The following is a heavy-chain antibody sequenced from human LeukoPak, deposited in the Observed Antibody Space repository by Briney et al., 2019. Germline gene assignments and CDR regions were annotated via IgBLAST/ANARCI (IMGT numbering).Heavy chain of an antibody. V-gene: IGHV5-51*01. D-gene: IGHD1-7*01. CDR2: VYPGDSDT. Sequence: GESLKISCKASGYSFTSYRIVWVRQTPGKGLEWMGIVYPGDSDTRYNPSFQGQVSISADKSIATAYLHLSDLKASDTAIYYCGRHMNYLRLWLDYWGQGTVVIVSS. CDR3: GRHMNYLRLWLDY. J-gene: IGHJ4*02. CDR1: GYSFTSYR.